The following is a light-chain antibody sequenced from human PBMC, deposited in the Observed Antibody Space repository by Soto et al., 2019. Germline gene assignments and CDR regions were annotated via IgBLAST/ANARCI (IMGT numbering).Light chain of an antibody. CDR3: QQRGSWPFT. V-gene: IGKV3D-11*01. J-gene: IGKJ2*01. Sequence: EVVMTQSPATLSLSPGDAATLSCRASHDVSVSLVWYQQRPGQAPRLLIHDASNRATGIPPRFSGSGSGTDFTLIIGSLQPEDSALYYCQQRGSWPFTLGQGTKVEI. CDR1: HDVSVS. CDR2: DAS.